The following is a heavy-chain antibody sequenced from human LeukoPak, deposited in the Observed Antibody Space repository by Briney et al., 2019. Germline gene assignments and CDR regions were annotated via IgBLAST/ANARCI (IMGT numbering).Heavy chain of an antibody. V-gene: IGHV3-21*01. CDR3: ARASYCSSTSCYRAPFDY. Sequence: PGGSLRLSCGASGFTFRSYSMKWGRQGPGKGLEWVSSIISSSSYIYYADSVKGRFTISRDNAKNSLYLQMNSLRAEDTAVYYCARASYCSSTSCYRAPFDYWGQGTLVTVSS. CDR1: GFTFRSYS. D-gene: IGHD2-2*01. CDR2: IISSSSYI. J-gene: IGHJ4*02.